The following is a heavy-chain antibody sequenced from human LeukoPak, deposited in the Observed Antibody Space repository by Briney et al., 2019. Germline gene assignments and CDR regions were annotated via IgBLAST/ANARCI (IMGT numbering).Heavy chain of an antibody. J-gene: IGHJ4*02. CDR3: ARADYDFGSGERGIRFDY. D-gene: IGHD3-3*01. CDR1: GGSFSGYY. Sequence: SETLSLTCAVYGGSFSGYYWSWIRQPPGKGLEWIGYIYHSGSTYYNPSLKSRVTISVDRSKNQFSLKLSSVTAADTAVYYCARADYDFGSGERGIRFDYWGQGTLVTVSS. CDR2: IYHSGST. V-gene: IGHV4-34*01.